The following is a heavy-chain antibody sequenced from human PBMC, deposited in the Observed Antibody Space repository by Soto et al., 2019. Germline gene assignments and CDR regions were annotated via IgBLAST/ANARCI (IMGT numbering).Heavy chain of an antibody. CDR2: IIPIFGTA. CDR3: ARSPFEAFYDSSGDWYFDL. Sequence: AASVKASCKASGGTFSSYAISWVRQAPGQGLEWMGGIIPIFGTANYAQKFQGRVTITADKSTSTAYMELSSLRSEDTAVYYCARSPFEAFYDSSGDWYFDLWGRGTRVTVSS. CDR1: GGTFSSYA. V-gene: IGHV1-69*06. D-gene: IGHD3-22*01. J-gene: IGHJ2*01.